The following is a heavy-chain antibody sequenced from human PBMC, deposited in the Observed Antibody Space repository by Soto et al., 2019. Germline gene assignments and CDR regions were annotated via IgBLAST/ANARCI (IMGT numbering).Heavy chain of an antibody. D-gene: IGHD3-3*01. J-gene: IGHJ6*03. CDR1: GYTFTSYY. Sequence: ASVKVSCKASGYTFTSYYMHWVRQAPGQGLEWMGIINPSGGSTSYAQKFQGRVTMTRDTSTSTVYMELSSLRSEDTAVYYCARGLDDFWSGYYPSYYYYYMDVWGKGTTVTVSS. CDR2: INPSGGST. V-gene: IGHV1-46*03. CDR3: ARGLDDFWSGYYPSYYYYYMDV.